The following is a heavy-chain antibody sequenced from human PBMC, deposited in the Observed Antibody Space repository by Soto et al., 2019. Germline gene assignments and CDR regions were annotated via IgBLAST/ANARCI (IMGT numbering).Heavy chain of an antibody. CDR2: ISSSSSYI. CDR3: ARDKRIGVAGIPCGFDT. D-gene: IGHD6-19*01. J-gene: IGHJ5*02. CDR1: GFTFSSYS. Sequence: GGSLRLSCAASGFTFSSYSMNWVRQAPGKGLEWVSSISSSSSYIYYADSVKGRFTISRDNAKNSLYLQMNSLRAEDTAVYYCARDKRIGVAGIPCGFDTWGQGTLVTVSS. V-gene: IGHV3-21*01.